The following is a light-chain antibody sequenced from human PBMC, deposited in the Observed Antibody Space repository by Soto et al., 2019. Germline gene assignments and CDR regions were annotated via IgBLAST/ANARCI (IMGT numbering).Light chain of an antibody. CDR3: SSYTGSRTLYV. J-gene: IGLJ1*01. V-gene: IGLV2-14*01. CDR2: EVT. Sequence: QSVLTQPASVSGSPGQSITISCTGTSSDVGTYNYVSWYQQHPGKAPKVMIYEVTYRPSGVSNRFSGSKSGNTASLTISGLQAEDEAEYYCSSYTGSRTLYVFGTGTKGTVL. CDR1: SSDVGTYNY.